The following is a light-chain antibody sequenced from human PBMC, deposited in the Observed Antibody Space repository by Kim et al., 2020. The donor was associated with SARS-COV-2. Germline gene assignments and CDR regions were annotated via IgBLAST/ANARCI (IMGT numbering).Light chain of an antibody. CDR3: SSYTSSSGLMV. J-gene: IGLJ3*02. Sequence: QSALTQPASASGSPGQSITISCTGTSSDVDAYNYVSWYQQHPGKAPKLMIYEVTKRTSGVSYRFSGSKSGNTASLTISGLQAEDEADYYCSSYTSSSGLMVFGGGTQVTVL. CDR2: EVT. CDR1: SSDVDAYNY. V-gene: IGLV2-14*01.